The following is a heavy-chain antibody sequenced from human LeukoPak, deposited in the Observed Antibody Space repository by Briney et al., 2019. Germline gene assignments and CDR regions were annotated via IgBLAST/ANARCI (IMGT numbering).Heavy chain of an antibody. CDR2: INTDGSTT. CDR1: GFTVNSYW. V-gene: IGHV3-74*01. D-gene: IGHD2-8*01. Sequence: PGGSLRLSCAASGFTVNSYWMQWVRQAPGKGLVWVSRINTDGSTTRYADSVKGRFTISRDNSKNTLYLQMNSLRDEDSAAYYCARVYLERLTAGYFDHWGQGTWVTVSS. CDR3: ARVYLERLTAGYFDH. J-gene: IGHJ4*02.